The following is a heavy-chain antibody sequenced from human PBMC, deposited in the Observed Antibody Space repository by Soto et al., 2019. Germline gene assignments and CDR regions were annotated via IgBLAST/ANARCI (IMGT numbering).Heavy chain of an antibody. CDR2: IYPGDFGI. V-gene: IGHV5-51*01. CDR3: AIAFGGEYYDRRSWYSAY. Sequence: GESLKISCKGSGYKFIDYWIGCVRQVPGKGLEWMGSIYPGDFGIKYGPSFQGQVTISADKSITTVYLQWSSLKASDTGIYYCAIAFGGEYYDRRSWYSAYWGQGTQVTVSS. D-gene: IGHD3-16*01. J-gene: IGHJ4*02. CDR1: GYKFIDYW.